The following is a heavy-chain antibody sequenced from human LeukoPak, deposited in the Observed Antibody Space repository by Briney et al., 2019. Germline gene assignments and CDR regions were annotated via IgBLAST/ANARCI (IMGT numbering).Heavy chain of an antibody. V-gene: IGHV4-39*07. CDR3: ASSSNSGCDFGLYDY. D-gene: IGHD5-12*01. CDR2: IYYSGST. J-gene: IGHJ4*02. Sequence: PSETLSLTCTVSGGSISSSSYYWGWIRQPPGKGLEWIGSIYYSGSTYYNPSLKSRVTISVDTSKNQFSLKLSSVTAADTAVYYCASSSNSGCDFGLYDYWGQGTLVTVSS. CDR1: GGSISSSSYY.